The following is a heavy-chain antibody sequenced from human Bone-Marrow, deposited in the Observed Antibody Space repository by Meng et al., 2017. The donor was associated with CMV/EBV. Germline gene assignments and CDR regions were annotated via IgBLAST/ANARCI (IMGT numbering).Heavy chain of an antibody. CDR1: GFTVSSNY. J-gene: IGHJ4*02. Sequence: GESLKISCAASGFTVSSNYMSWVRQAPGKGLEWVSVIYSGGSTYYADPVKGRFTISRDNSKNTLYLQMNSLRAEDTAVYYCARAIRLPGVLDYWGQGTLVTVSS. D-gene: IGHD3-10*01. CDR2: IYSGGST. V-gene: IGHV3-53*01. CDR3: ARAIRLPGVLDY.